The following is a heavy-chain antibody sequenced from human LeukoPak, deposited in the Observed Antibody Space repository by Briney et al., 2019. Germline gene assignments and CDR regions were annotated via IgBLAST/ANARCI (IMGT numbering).Heavy chain of an antibody. CDR3: ATQRTYYYDSSGSRPDY. CDR2: INHSGST. D-gene: IGHD3-22*01. Sequence: SETLSLTCAVYGRSFSGYYWSWIRQPPGKGLEWIGEINHSGSTNYNPSLKSRVTISVDTSKNQFSLKLSSVTAADTAVYYCATQRTYYYDSSGSRPDYWGQGTLVTVSS. J-gene: IGHJ4*02. CDR1: GRSFSGYY. V-gene: IGHV4-34*01.